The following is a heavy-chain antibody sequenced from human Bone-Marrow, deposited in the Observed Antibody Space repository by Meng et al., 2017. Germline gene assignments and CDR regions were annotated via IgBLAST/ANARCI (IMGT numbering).Heavy chain of an antibody. Sequence: GESLKISCAASGLTFSSYAMSWVRQAPGKGLEWVSAISGSGGSTYYADSVKGRFTISRDNSKNTLYLQMNSLRAEDTAVYYCASQAGRTPTGYSINWGQGTLVTVSS. V-gene: IGHV3-23*01. D-gene: IGHD6-13*01. CDR2: ISGSGGST. CDR1: GLTFSSYA. J-gene: IGHJ4*02. CDR3: ASQAGRTPTGYSIN.